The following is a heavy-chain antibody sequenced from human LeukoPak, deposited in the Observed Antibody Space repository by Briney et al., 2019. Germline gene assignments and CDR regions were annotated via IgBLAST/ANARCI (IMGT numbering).Heavy chain of an antibody. CDR1: GGSISSGGYY. V-gene: IGHV4-31*03. CDR3: ARTPDNHYYYMDV. Sequence: SQTLSLTCTVSGGSISSGGYYWSWICQHPGKGLEWIGYIYYSGSTYYNPSLKSRVTISVDTSKNHFSLKLSSVTAADTAVYYCARTPDNHYYYMDVWGKGTTVTVSS. J-gene: IGHJ6*03. CDR2: IYYSGST. D-gene: IGHD3-22*01.